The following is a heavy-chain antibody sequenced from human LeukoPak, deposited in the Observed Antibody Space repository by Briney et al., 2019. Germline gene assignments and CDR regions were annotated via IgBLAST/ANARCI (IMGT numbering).Heavy chain of an antibody. D-gene: IGHD3-10*01. V-gene: IGHV3-23*01. CDR1: GFTFSSYA. Sequence: GGSLRLSCAASGFTFSSYAMSWVRQAPGKGLEWVSAISGSGGSTYYADSVKGRFTISRDNSKNTLHLQMNSLRAEDTAVYYCAKVMTRTMVRGVPPSDYWGQGSLVTVSS. J-gene: IGHJ4*02. CDR2: ISGSGGST. CDR3: AKVMTRTMVRGVPPSDY.